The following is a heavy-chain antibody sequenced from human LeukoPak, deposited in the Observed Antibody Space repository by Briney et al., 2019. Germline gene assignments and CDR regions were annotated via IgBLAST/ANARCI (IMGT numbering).Heavy chain of an antibody. CDR2: SNHSGST. CDR1: GGSFSGYY. V-gene: IGHV4-34*01. D-gene: IGHD6-19*01. CDR3: ARAGYSSGWYMGDWFDP. Sequence: SETLSLTCAVYGGSFSGYYWSWIRQPPGKGLEWIGESNHSGSTNYNPSLKSRVTISVDTSKNQFSLKLSSVTAADTAVYYCARAGYSSGWYMGDWFDPWGQGTLVTVSS. J-gene: IGHJ5*02.